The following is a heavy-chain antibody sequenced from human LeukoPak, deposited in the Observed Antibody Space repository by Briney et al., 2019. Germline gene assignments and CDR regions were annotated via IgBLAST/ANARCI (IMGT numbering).Heavy chain of an antibody. CDR1: ALTFSIYA. CDR2: ISGSGGST. CDR3: AEENLYGSGSYYNHYFDY. D-gene: IGHD3-10*01. V-gene: IGHV3-23*01. J-gene: IGHJ4*02. Sequence: GRSLRLSCAPSALTFSIYAMRWVTHAPGKGLEWDSAISGSGGSTYNADSVKGRFTISRDNSKNTLYLQMNSLRAEDTAVYYCAEENLYGSGSYYNHYFDYWGQGTLVTVSS.